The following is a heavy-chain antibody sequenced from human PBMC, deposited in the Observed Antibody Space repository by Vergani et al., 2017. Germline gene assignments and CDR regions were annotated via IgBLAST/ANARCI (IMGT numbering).Heavy chain of an antibody. V-gene: IGHV3-48*03. D-gene: IGHD6-6*01. CDR2: ISSSGSTI. CDR3: ARDRIAARRGYYYYGMDV. CDR1: GFTFSSYE. J-gene: IGHJ6*02. Sequence: EVQLLESGGGLVQPGGSLRLSCAASGFTFSSYEMNWVRQAPGKGLEWVSYISSSGSTIYYADSVKGRFTISRDNAKNSLYLQMNSLRAEDTAVYYCARDRIAARRGYYYYGMDVWGQGTTVTVSS.